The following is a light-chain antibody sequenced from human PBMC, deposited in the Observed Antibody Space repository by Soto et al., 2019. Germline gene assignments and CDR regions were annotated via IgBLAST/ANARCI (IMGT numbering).Light chain of an antibody. CDR1: QNVSSN. V-gene: IGKV3D-15*01. Sequence: EIVMTQSPATLSVSPGERATLSCRASQNVSSNLAWYQQKPGQAPRLLIYGASTRATGIPARFSGSGSGTEFTLTISSLQSEDFAVYTCQQYNNWPPHTFGQGTNLEIK. J-gene: IGKJ2*01. CDR3: QQYNNWPPHT. CDR2: GAS.